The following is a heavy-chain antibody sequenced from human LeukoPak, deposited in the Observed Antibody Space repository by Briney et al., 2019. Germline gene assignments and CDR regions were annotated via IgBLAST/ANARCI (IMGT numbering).Heavy chain of an antibody. CDR1: GGSISSYY. J-gene: IGHJ5*02. Sequence: SETLSLTCTVSGGSISSYYWSWIRQPPGKGLEWIGYIYYSGSTNYNPSLKSRVTISVDTSKNQFSLKLSSVTAADTAVYYCATVRRYYDSSGYHYSWFDPWGQGTLVTVSS. CDR3: ATVRRYYDSSGYHYSWFDP. D-gene: IGHD3-22*01. V-gene: IGHV4-59*01. CDR2: IYYSGST.